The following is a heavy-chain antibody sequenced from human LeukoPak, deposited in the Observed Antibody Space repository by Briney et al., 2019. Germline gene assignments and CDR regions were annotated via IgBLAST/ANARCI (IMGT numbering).Heavy chain of an antibody. CDR3: ASGLREYVSGTNGGKY. Sequence: ASVKVSCKASGYTFTSYGITWVRQAPGQGLEWMGWISAYNGNTNYAQNLQGRVTMTTDTSTSTAYMELRSLTSDDTAVYYCASGLREYVSGTNGGKYWGQGTLVTVSS. D-gene: IGHD3-10*01. CDR1: GYTFTSYG. J-gene: IGHJ4*02. V-gene: IGHV1-18*01. CDR2: ISAYNGNT.